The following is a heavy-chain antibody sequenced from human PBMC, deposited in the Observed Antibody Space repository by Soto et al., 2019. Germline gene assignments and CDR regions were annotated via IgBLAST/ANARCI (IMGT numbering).Heavy chain of an antibody. CDR1: GYTFTSYG. D-gene: IGHD6-19*01. CDR2: ISAYNGNT. Sequence: ASVKVSCKASGYTFTSYGISWVRQAPGQGLEWMGWISAYNGNTNYAQKLQGRVTMTTDTSTSTAYMELRSLRSDDTAVYYCARDHGVKQWLVSGYWGQGTLVTVSS. CDR3: ARDHGVKQWLVSGY. J-gene: IGHJ4*02. V-gene: IGHV1-18*01.